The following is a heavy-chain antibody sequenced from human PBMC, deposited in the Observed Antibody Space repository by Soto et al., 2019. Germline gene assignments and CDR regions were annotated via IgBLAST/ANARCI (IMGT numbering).Heavy chain of an antibody. Sequence: QMQLVQSGPEVKKPGTSVKVSCKASGYTFASSGMQWVRQARGQRLEWLGWIVVGSGNTDYAQKFQERVTITRDMSTSTVYMELSSLRSEDSAVYYCVVRGFGEFHDYWGQGTLVTVSS. CDR2: IVVGSGNT. V-gene: IGHV1-58*02. CDR3: VVRGFGEFHDY. J-gene: IGHJ4*02. D-gene: IGHD3-10*01. CDR1: GYTFASSG.